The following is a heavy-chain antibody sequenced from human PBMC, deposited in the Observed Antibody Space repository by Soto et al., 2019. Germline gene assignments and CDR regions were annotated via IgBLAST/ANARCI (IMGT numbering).Heavy chain of an antibody. CDR1: GGSISSSSYY. D-gene: IGHD5-12*01. CDR2: IYYSGST. CDR3: ARGWLQFGYFDY. Sequence: QLQLQESGPGLVKPSETLSLTCTVSGGSISSSSYYWGWIRQPPGKGLEWIGSIYYSGSTYYNPSLKSRFTISVDTSKNQFSLKLSSVTAADTAVYYCARGWLQFGYFDYWGQGTLVTVSS. J-gene: IGHJ4*02. V-gene: IGHV4-39*01.